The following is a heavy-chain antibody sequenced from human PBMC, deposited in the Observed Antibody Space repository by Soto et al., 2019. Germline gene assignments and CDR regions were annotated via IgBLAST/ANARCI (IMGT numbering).Heavy chain of an antibody. J-gene: IGHJ3*02. CDR2: IYPGDSDT. CDR1: GYSFTSYW. CDR3: ASLRAPGYCSSTSCYDAFDI. D-gene: IGHD2-2*01. V-gene: IGHV5-51*01. Sequence: GESLKISCKGSGYSFTSYWIGWVRQVPGKGLEWMGIIYPGDSDTRYSPSFQGQVTISADKSISTAYLQWSSLKASDTAMYYCASLRAPGYCSSTSCYDAFDIWGQGTMVTVSS.